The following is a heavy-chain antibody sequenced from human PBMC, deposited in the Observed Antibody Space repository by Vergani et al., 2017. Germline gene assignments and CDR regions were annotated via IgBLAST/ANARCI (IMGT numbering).Heavy chain of an antibody. D-gene: IGHD1-20*01. Sequence: QGQLVESGGGIVQPGRSLTLSCVASRSTFKSYGMHWVRQAPGKGLEWVAGIWHDGSNEKYVDSVQGRFTISRDNSKNTLYLQMNSLRVEDTAVYYCARAYGRYDWFDYWGQRTLVTVSS. J-gene: IGHJ4*01. CDR3: ARAYGRYDWFDY. CDR1: RSTFKSYG. CDR2: IWHDGSNE. V-gene: IGHV3-33*01.